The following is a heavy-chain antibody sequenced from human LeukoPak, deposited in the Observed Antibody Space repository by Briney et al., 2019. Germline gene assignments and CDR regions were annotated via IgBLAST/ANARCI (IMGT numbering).Heavy chain of an antibody. Sequence: QPGRSLRLSRAPSGFTLYDYAMHWVRQAPGEGLEWVSGIRWNCGSIGYADSVKGRFTISRDNAKTSLYLQMNSLRAEDTALYYCATVSEYGSGSLDYWGQGTLVTVSS. J-gene: IGHJ4*02. CDR2: IRWNCGSI. CDR1: GFTLYDYA. D-gene: IGHD3-10*01. CDR3: ATVSEYGSGSLDY. V-gene: IGHV3-9*01.